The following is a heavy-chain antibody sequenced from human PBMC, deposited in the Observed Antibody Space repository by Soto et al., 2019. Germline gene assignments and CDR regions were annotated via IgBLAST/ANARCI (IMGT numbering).Heavy chain of an antibody. CDR3: ARVDYYDSSGYYLVHY. Sequence: SETLSLTCTVSCGSISSYYWSWIRQPPGKGLEWIGYIYYSGSTNYNPSLKSRVTISVDTSKNQFSLKLSSVTAADTAVYYCARVDYYDSSGYYLVHYWGQGTLVTVSS. D-gene: IGHD3-22*01. CDR1: CGSISSYY. J-gene: IGHJ4*02. CDR2: IYYSGST. V-gene: IGHV4-59*01.